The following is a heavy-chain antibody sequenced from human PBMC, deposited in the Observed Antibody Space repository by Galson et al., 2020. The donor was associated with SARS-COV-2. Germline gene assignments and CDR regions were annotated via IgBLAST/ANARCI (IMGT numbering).Heavy chain of an antibody. V-gene: IGHV4-31*03. CDR3: ARSKGATVRDDYDYGMDV. CDR2: IYYSGSI. CDR1: GGSIRRGGYY. J-gene: IGHJ6*02. D-gene: IGHD4-17*01. Sequence: SQTLSLTCTVSGGSIRRGGYYWSWIRQHPGKGLEWIGHIYYSGSIYYNPSLKSRVTISVDTSKNQLSLKLSSVTAADTAVYYCARSKGATVRDDYDYGMDVWGQGTTVTVSS.